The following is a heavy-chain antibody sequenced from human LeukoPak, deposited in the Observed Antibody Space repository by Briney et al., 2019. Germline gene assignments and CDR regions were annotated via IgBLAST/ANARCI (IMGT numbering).Heavy chain of an antibody. D-gene: IGHD1-26*01. CDR2: IIPILGIA. CDR3: ARAFNSRSYALHY. V-gene: IGHV1-69*04. J-gene: IGHJ4*02. CDR1: GGTFSSYA. Sequence: SVNVSCKASGGTFSSYAISWVRQAPGQGLEWMGRIIPILGIANYAQKFQGRVTITADKSTSTAYMELSSLRSEDTAVYYCARAFNSRSYALHYWGQGTLVTVSS.